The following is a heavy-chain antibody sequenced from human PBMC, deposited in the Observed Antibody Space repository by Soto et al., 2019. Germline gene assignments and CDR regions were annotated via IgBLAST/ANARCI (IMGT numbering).Heavy chain of an antibody. CDR2: ISGSGGST. CDR1: GFTFSSYA. Sequence: GGSLRLSCAASGFTFSSYAMSWVRQAPGKWLEWVSAISGSGGSTYYADSVKGRFTISRDNSKNTLYLQMNSLRAEDTAVYYCAKAGEDFWSGYYMAPDAFDIWGQGXMVTV. V-gene: IGHV3-23*01. CDR3: AKAGEDFWSGYYMAPDAFDI. D-gene: IGHD3-3*01. J-gene: IGHJ3*02.